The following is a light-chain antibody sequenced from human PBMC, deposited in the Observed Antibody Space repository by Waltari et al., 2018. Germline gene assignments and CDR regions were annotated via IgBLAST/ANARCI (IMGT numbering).Light chain of an antibody. CDR3: QQRSTWLLT. CDR1: QNIGDS. CDR2: DAS. V-gene: IGKV3-11*01. Sequence: EIVLTQSPATLSLSPGVRATLSCRASQNIGDSLAWYQQKPGQPPRLLSSDASVRATGVPARFSGGGSGTDFTLTISSLEPEDSAIYYCQQRSTWLLTFGGGTKVEIK. J-gene: IGKJ4*01.